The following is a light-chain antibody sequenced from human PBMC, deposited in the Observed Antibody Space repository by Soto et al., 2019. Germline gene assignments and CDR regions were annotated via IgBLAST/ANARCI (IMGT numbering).Light chain of an antibody. J-gene: IGKJ1*01. CDR3: QQYNDWPPA. CDR2: EAS. CDR1: QSVGSN. Sequence: EKVMTQSPATLSVSPGARATLSRRASQSVGSNLAWYQQKPGQAPRLLIYEASTRATGVPDRFSGRGYGREFTLTISSLQSEDFADYSCQQYNDWPPAFGQGTKVEIK. V-gene: IGKV3-15*01.